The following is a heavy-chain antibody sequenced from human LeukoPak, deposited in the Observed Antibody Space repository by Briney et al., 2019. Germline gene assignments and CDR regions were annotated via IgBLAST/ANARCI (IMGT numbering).Heavy chain of an antibody. CDR1: GDSISSPSYF. Sequence: SPSETLSLTCTVSGDSISSPSYFWTWIRQPPGKGLEWIGYIYYSGSTKYSPSLKSRITISLDKSKNQLSLNLSSVTAADTAVYYCASRYGDYVRGWFDPWGQGTLVTVSS. V-gene: IGHV4-61*01. CDR3: ASRYGDYVRGWFDP. CDR2: IYYSGST. J-gene: IGHJ5*02. D-gene: IGHD4-17*01.